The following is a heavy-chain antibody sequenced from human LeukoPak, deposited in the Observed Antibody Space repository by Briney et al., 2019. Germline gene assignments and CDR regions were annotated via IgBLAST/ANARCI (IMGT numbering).Heavy chain of an antibody. J-gene: IGHJ6*03. V-gene: IGHV3-7*03. CDR1: GFIFNNYW. Sequence: PGGSLRLSCAASGFIFNNYWMSWVRQAPGKGLEWVANIKQDGSEKYDVDSLKGRFTISRDNSKNTLYLQMNSLRAEDTAVYYCAKNVRNSSVYYYYMDVWGKGTTVTVSS. CDR2: IKQDGSEK. D-gene: IGHD6-6*01. CDR3: AKNVRNSSVYYYYMDV.